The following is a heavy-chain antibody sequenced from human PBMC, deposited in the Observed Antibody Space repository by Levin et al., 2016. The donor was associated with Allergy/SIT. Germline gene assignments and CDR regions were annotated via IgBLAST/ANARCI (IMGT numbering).Heavy chain of an antibody. CDR1: GFTFSDCY. J-gene: IGHJ4*02. V-gene: IGHV3-11*06. CDR2: ISSSTTYT. D-gene: IGHD6-13*01. Sequence: GGSLRLSCAASGFTFSDCYMSWIRQAPGKGLEWVSYISSSTTYTNSADSVKGRFTISRDNAKNSLYLQMNSLRVEDTAVYYCARGGIHGSTWYGDLDYWGQGTLVTVSS. CDR3: ARGGIHGSTWYGDLDY.